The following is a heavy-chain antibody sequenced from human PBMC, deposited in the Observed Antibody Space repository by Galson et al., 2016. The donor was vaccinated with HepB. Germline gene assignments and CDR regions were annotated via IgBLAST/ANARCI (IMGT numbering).Heavy chain of an antibody. Sequence: TVSGYSIGSGYYWGWIRQPPGKGMEWIAIIYHTGNTYYTPSLESRVTISVDTSKNQFSLKLNSVTAADTAMYYCARVDGDYEYFDYWGQGTLITVSS. CDR1: GYSIGSGYY. J-gene: IGHJ4*02. V-gene: IGHV4-38-2*02. CDR2: IYHTGNT. D-gene: IGHD4-17*01. CDR3: ARVDGDYEYFDY.